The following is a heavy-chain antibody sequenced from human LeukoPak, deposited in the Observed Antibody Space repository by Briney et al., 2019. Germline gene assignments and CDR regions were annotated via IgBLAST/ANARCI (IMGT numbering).Heavy chain of an antibody. V-gene: IGHV4-39*07. J-gene: IGHJ5*02. D-gene: IGHD5-18*01. CDR2: IYYSGST. CDR3: ASFVDTAMGGGFDP. Sequence: PSETLSLTCTVSGGSISSSSYYWGWIRQPPGKGLEWIGSIYYSGSTYYNPSLKSRVTISVDTSKNQFSLKLSSVTAADTAVYYCASFVDTAMGGGFDPWGQGTLVTVSS. CDR1: GGSISSSSYY.